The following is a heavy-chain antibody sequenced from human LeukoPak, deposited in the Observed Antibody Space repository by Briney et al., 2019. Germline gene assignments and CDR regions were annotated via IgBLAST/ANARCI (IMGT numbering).Heavy chain of an antibody. J-gene: IGHJ4*02. CDR3: ARVDFWRGADF. D-gene: IGHD3-3*01. CDR2: INSDGSNT. V-gene: IGHV3-74*01. Sequence: PGGSLRLSCAASGFTFSSYWMHWVRQAPGKGLVWVSYINSDGSNTGYVDSVKGRFTISRDNAKNTLYLQMNSLRAEDTAVYYCARVDFWRGADFWGQGTLVTISS. CDR1: GFTFSSYW.